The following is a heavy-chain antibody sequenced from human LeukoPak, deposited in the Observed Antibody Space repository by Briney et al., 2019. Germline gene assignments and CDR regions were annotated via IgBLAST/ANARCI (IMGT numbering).Heavy chain of an antibody. CDR3: ASLSFLSGSYDY. Sequence: SETLSLTCTVSGGSLSSSSYYWGWIRQPPGKGLEWIGSIYYSGSTYYNPSLKSRVTISVDTSKNQFSLKLSSVTAADTAVYYCASLSFLSGSYDYWGQGTLVTVSS. D-gene: IGHD1-26*01. V-gene: IGHV4-39*01. CDR1: GGSLSSSSYY. CDR2: IYYSGST. J-gene: IGHJ4*02.